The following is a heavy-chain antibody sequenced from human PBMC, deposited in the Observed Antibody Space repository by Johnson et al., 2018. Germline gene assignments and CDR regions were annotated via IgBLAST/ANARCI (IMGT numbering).Heavy chain of an antibody. CDR2: ISYDGSNK. J-gene: IGHJ6*02. V-gene: IGHV3-30*03. Sequence: QVQLVQSGGGVVQPGRSLRLSCAASGFTFSSYGMHWVRQAPGKGLEWVAVISYDGSNKYFADSVKGRFTISRDNSKNTLYLQMNSLRAEDTAVYYCARRIAAAGTIHYYGMDVWGQGTTVTVSS. D-gene: IGHD6-13*01. CDR1: GFTFSSYG. CDR3: ARRIAAAGTIHYYGMDV.